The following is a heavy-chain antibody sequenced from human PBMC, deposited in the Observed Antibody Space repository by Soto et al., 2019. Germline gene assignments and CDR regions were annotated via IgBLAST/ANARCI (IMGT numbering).Heavy chain of an antibody. CDR1: GFTFNIYG. Sequence: QVRLVESGGGVVQPGRSLRLSCAASGFTFNIYGMHWVRQAPGKGLEWMAVISYDGRGKYYADSVKGRLTISRDNSKNPLYLQMNSLRPEDTAVYYCAKGSSGYYFGFDQWGQGTLVTVSS. V-gene: IGHV3-30*18. CDR2: ISYDGRGK. CDR3: AKGSSGYYFGFDQ. D-gene: IGHD3-22*01. J-gene: IGHJ4*02.